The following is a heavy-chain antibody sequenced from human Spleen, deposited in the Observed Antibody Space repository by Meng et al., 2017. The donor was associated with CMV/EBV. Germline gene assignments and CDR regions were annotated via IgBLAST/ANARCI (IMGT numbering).Heavy chain of an antibody. CDR1: GGAFTPYD. CDR3: ARDSSGWYDGFFDS. J-gene: IGHJ4*02. CDR2: INHGGST. V-gene: IGHV4-34*01. D-gene: IGHD6-19*01. Sequence: TVSGGAFTPYDLSWIRQSPGKGLEWIWKINHGGSTFYNPSLKSRVTISLDMSKNQFSLRLTSVTAADTAVYYCARDSSGWYDGFFDSWGQGTLVTVSS.